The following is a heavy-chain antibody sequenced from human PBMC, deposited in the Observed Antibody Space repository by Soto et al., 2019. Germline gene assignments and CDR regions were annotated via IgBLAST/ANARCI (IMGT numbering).Heavy chain of an antibody. CDR2: LSNSGGSI. CDR3: AKDYYDISAFDI. J-gene: IGHJ3*02. Sequence: EVQLLESGGGLVQPGGSLRLSCAASGFSFSSYVMSWVRQAPGKGLEWVSSLSNSGGSIYYVDSVKGRFIISRDVSRKTLYLHMNSLRAEDTAVYYCAKDYYDISAFDIWGQGTMVTVSS. V-gene: IGHV3-23*01. CDR1: GFSFSSYV. D-gene: IGHD3-9*01.